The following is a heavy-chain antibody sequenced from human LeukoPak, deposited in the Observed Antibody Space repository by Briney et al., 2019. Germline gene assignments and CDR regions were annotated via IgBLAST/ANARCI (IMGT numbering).Heavy chain of an antibody. V-gene: IGHV1-69*13. CDR3: AREGPLGYCSSTSCYVFDY. CDR2: IIPIFGTA. CDR1: GGTFSSYA. Sequence: VASVKVSCKASGGTFSSYAISWVRQAPGQGLEWMGGIIPIFGTANYAQKFQGRVTITADESTSTAYMELSSLRSEDTAVYYCAREGPLGYCSSTSCYVFDYWGQGTLVTVSS. J-gene: IGHJ4*02. D-gene: IGHD2-2*01.